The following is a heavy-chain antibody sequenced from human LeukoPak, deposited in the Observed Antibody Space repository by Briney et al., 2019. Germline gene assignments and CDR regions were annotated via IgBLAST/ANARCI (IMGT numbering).Heavy chain of an antibody. CDR1: GFTVSSNY. CDR2: ISGSGLST. D-gene: IGHD1-26*01. V-gene: IGHV3-23*01. CDR3: ARGQGVVGATTRGYFGY. Sequence: PGGSLRLSCAASGFTVSSNYMSWVRQAPGKGLEWVSTISGSGLSTYYADSVKGRFSISRDNSNQTLYLQMSSVRADDTAVYYCARGQGVVGATTRGYFGYWGQGALVTVSS. J-gene: IGHJ4*02.